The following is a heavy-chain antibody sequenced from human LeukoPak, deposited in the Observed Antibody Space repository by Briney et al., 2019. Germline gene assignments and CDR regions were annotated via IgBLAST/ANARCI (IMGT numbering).Heavy chain of an antibody. V-gene: IGHV4-4*09. CDR3: ASRNSDYDLRFDP. CDR1: GGSISSYY. D-gene: IGHD3-3*01. CDR2: IYTSGST. J-gene: IGHJ5*02. Sequence: SETLSLTCTVSGGSISSYYWSWIRQPSGKGLEWIGYIYTSGSTNYNPSLKSRVTISVDTSKNQFSLKLSSVTAADTAVYYCASRNSDYDLRFDPWGQGTLVTVSS.